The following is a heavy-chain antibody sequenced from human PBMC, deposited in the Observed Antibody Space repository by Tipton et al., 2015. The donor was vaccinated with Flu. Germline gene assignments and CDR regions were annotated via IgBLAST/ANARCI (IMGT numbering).Heavy chain of an antibody. D-gene: IGHD3-10*01. V-gene: IGHV3-74*01. Sequence: QLVQSGGGVARPGGSLRLSCAVSGFSFDDYAMSWVRQAPGKGLVWVSRINSDGSSTSYADSVKGRFTISRDNAKNTLYLQMNSLRAEDTAVYYCARDSRITMVRGVTSRLFDIWGQGTMVTVSS. CDR2: INSDGSST. J-gene: IGHJ3*02. CDR3: ARDSRITMVRGVTSRLFDI. CDR1: GFSFDDYA.